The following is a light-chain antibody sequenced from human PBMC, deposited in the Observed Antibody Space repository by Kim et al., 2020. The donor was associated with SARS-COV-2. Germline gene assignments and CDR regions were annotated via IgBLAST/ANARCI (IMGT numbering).Light chain of an antibody. V-gene: IGLV2-8*01. CDR2: EVS. CDR3: CSYAGSNTLV. Sequence: QSALTQPPSASGSPGQSVTISCSGTSSDVGGYNFVSWYQQHPGNAPKLMSYEVSKRPSGVPDRFSGSKSGNTASLTISGLQAEDEADYYCCSYAGSNTLVFGGGTQLTVL. J-gene: IGLJ2*01. CDR1: SSDVGGYNF.